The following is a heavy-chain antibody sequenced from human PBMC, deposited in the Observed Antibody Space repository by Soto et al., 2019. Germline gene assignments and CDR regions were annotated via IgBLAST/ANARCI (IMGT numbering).Heavy chain of an antibody. Sequence: GGSLRLSCEASGFRFSGYMMSWVRQAPGKGLEWLANIRTDGSEKYRVDSVKGRFSISRDNAKNSVYLQINSLSAEDTAVYYCARDADYTYEVWGQGT. CDR1: GFRFSGYM. J-gene: IGHJ4*02. V-gene: IGHV3-7*01. CDR3: ARDADYTYEV. D-gene: IGHD3-3*01. CDR2: IRTDGSEK.